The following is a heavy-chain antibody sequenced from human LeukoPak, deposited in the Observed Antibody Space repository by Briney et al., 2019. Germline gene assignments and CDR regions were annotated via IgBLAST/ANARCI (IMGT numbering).Heavy chain of an antibody. J-gene: IGHJ6*02. CDR2: IYENGGTT. CDR1: GFTFRSHA. Sequence: GGSLRLSCVGSGFTFRSHAMSWVRQAPEKGLEFVSGIYENGGTTYYADSVKGRFSISRDNSKNTLYLQMDSLRGEDTAVYYCAKAAPMDVWGQGTTVTVSS. CDR3: AKAAPMDV. V-gene: IGHV3-23*01.